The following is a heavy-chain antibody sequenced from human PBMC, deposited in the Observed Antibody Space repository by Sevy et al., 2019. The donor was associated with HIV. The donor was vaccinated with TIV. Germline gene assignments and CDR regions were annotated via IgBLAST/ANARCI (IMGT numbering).Heavy chain of an antibody. V-gene: IGHV3-53*01. CDR3: ARGKHISDYYGSFDY. D-gene: IGHD3-3*01. Sequence: GGSLRLSCAASGFAVSSNFMSWVRQAPGKGLEWVSVIYIGGSTYYADSVKGRFTISRDNSKNTQYLQMNSLRAEETAVYYCARGKHISDYYGSFDYWGQGTLVTVSS. J-gene: IGHJ4*02. CDR1: GFAVSSNF. CDR2: IYIGGST.